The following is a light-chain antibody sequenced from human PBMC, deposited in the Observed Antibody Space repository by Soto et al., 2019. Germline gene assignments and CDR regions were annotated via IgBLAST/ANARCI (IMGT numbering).Light chain of an antibody. V-gene: IGLV2-8*01. CDR2: EVT. CDR1: SSDVGYYDY. CDR3: SSYTSSSTWV. J-gene: IGLJ3*02. Sequence: QSALTQPPSASGFLGQSVTISCTGTSSDVGYYDYVSWYQQHPGKAPKLVIYEVTKRPSGVPDRVSASKSGNTASLTVSGLRAEDEADYYCSSYTSSSTWVFGGGTKLTVL.